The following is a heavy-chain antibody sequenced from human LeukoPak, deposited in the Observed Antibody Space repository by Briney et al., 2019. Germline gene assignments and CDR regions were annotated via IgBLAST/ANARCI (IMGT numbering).Heavy chain of an antibody. D-gene: IGHD3-10*01. CDR1: GDSISSSSYY. V-gene: IGHV4-39*01. Sequence: SETLSLTCTVSGDSISSSSYYWGWIRQPPGKGLEWIGSIYYSGSTYYNPSLKSRVTISVDTSKNQFSLKLSSVTAADTAVYYCARHPPGVHGAFDIWGQGTMVTVSS. J-gene: IGHJ3*02. CDR2: IYYSGST. CDR3: ARHPPGVHGAFDI.